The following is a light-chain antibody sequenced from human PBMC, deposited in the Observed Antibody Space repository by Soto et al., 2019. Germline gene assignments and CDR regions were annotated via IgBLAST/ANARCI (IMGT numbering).Light chain of an antibody. J-gene: IGKJ1*01. V-gene: IGKV2-30*02. CDR2: KVS. Sequence: VVLTESPGSLPVTLGQPTCVSCRASRILLHSDGNTYLSWFQQRPGQSPRRLIYKVSNWDSGVPDRFSGSGSGTDFTLKISRVEAEDVGFYYCMQATYWPWTFGQGTKV. CDR3: MQATYWPWT. CDR1: RILLHSDGNTY.